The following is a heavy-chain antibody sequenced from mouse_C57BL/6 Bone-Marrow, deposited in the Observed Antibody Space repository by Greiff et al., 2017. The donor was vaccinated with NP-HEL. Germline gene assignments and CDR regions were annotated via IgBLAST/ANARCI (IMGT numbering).Heavy chain of an antibody. CDR1: GYSITSGYY. V-gene: IGHV3-6*01. Sequence: VQLQQSGPGLVKPSQSLSLTCSVTGYSITSGYYWNWIRQFPGNKLEWMGYISYDGSNNYNPSLKNRISITRDTSKNQFFLKLNSVTTEDTATYYCARGTTVVPSWFAYWGQGTLVTVSA. J-gene: IGHJ3*01. CDR3: ARGTTVVPSWFAY. D-gene: IGHD1-1*01. CDR2: ISYDGSN.